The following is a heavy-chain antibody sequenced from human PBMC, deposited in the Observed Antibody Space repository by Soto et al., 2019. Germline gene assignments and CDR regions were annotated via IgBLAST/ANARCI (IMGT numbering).Heavy chain of an antibody. D-gene: IGHD6-6*01. V-gene: IGHV1-46*01. Sequence: ASVKVSCKASGYTFTSYYMHWVRQAPGQGLEWMGIINPSGGSTSYAQKFQGRVTMTRDTSTSTVYMELSSLRSEDTAVYYCAKASSLYSSSTPNDYWGQGTLVTVSS. CDR3: AKASSLYSSSTPNDY. J-gene: IGHJ4*02. CDR1: GYTFTSYY. CDR2: INPSGGST.